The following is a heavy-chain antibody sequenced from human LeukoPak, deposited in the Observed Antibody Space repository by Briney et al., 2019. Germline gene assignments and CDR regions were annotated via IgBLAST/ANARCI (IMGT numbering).Heavy chain of an antibody. CDR1: GYTFTSYG. V-gene: IGHV1-18*01. D-gene: IGHD3-9*01. CDR3: ARGPLRYFDWLPSLFFDY. J-gene: IGHJ4*02. CDR2: ISAYNGNT. Sequence: VASVKVSCKASGYTFTSYGISWVRQAPGQGLEWMGWISAYNGNTNYAQKLQGRVTMTTDTSTSTAYMELRSLRSDDTAVYYCARGPLRYFDWLPSLFFDYWGQGTLVTVSS.